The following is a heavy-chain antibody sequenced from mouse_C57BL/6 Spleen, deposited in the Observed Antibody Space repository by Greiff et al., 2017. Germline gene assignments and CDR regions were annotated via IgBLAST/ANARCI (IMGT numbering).Heavy chain of an antibody. D-gene: IGHD4-1*01. V-gene: IGHV5-4*01. J-gene: IGHJ1*03. CDR2: ISDGGSYT. CDR3: AREGDSNWDEDGYFDV. CDR1: GFTFSSYA. Sequence: VQLKESGGGLVKPGGSLKLSCAASGFTFSSYAMSWVRQTPEKRLEWVATISDGGSYTYYPDNVKGRFTISRDNAKNNLYLQMSHRTSEYTAMYYCAREGDSNWDEDGYFDVWGTGTTVTVSS.